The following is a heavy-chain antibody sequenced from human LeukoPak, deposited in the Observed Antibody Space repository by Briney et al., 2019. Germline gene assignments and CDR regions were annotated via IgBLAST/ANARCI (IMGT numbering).Heavy chain of an antibody. V-gene: IGHV3-66*01. J-gene: IGHJ4*02. D-gene: IGHD4-17*01. CDR2: IYSGGST. CDR3: ARDEPTVTTGPPVGY. CDR1: GFTVSSNY. Sequence: GSLGLSCAASGFTVSSNYMSWVRQAPGKGLEWVSVIYSGGSTYYADSVKGRFTISRDNSKNTLYLQMNSLRAEDTAVYYCARDEPTVTTGPPVGYWGQGTLVTVSS.